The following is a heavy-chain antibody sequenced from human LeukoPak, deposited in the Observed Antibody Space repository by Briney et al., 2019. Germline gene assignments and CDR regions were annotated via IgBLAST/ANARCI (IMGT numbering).Heavy chain of an antibody. CDR1: GGTFSSYA. CDR3: ARGEQWLADY. CDR2: IIPILDIA. Sequence: ASVKVSCKASGGTFSSYAISWVRQAPGQGLEWMGRIIPILDIANYAQKFQGRVTITADKSTSTAYMELSSLRSEDTAVYYCARGEQWLADYWGQGTLVTVSS. D-gene: IGHD6-19*01. J-gene: IGHJ4*02. V-gene: IGHV1-69*04.